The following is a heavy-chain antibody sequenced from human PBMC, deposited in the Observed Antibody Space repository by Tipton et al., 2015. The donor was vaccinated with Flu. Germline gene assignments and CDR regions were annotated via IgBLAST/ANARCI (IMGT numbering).Heavy chain of an antibody. J-gene: IGHJ6*03. Sequence: TLSLTCTVSGGSISSYYWSWIRQPPGKGLEWIGYIYYSGSTNYNPSLKSRVTISVDTSKNQFSLKLSSVTAADTAVYYCARYSPVGDYMDVWGKGTTVTVSS. D-gene: IGHD3-16*01. CDR2: IYYSGST. V-gene: IGHV4-59*01. CDR1: GGSISSYY. CDR3: ARYSPVGDYMDV.